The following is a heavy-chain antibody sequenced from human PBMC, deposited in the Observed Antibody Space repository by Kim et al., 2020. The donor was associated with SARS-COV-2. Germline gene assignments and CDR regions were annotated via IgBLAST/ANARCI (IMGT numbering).Heavy chain of an antibody. D-gene: IGHD3-10*01. CDR1: GFTFSSYS. CDR2: ISSSSSTI. Sequence: GGSLRLSCAASGFTFSSYSMNWVRQAPGKGLEWVSYISSSSSTIYYADSVKGRFTISRDNAKNSLYLQMNSLRDEDTAVYYCARDPVRLRGVLILYYYYGMDVLGQGTTVTVSS. CDR3: ARDPVRLRGVLILYYYYGMDV. J-gene: IGHJ6*02. V-gene: IGHV3-48*02.